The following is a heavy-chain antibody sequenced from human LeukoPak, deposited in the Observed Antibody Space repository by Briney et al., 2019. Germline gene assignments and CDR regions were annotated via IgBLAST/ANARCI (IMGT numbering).Heavy chain of an antibody. J-gene: IGHJ4*02. CDR1: GFTFSSYA. CDR2: ISGSGGST. V-gene: IGHV3-23*01. Sequence: GGSLRLSCAASGFTFSSYAMSWVRQAPGKGLEWVSAISGSGGSTYYADSVKGRFTIYRDNSKNTLYLQMNSLRAEDTAVYYCAKDLSKSVVRGVITTVPVSFDYWGQGTLVTVSS. CDR3: AKDLSKSVVRGVITTVPVSFDY. D-gene: IGHD3-10*01.